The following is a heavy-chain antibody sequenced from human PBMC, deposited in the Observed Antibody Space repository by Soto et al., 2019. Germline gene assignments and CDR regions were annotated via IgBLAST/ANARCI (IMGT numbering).Heavy chain of an antibody. J-gene: IGHJ4*02. CDR2: INLSADRT. D-gene: IGHD2-2*01. Sequence: ASVKVSCKASAYIFTNYYIHWVRQAPGQGLEWMGIINLSADRTSYAQKLQGRGTMTTDTSTSTAYMELRSLRSDDTAVYYWARDECISTSCYVSFWGQAALVTGS. CDR1: AYIFTNYY. CDR3: ARDECISTSCYVSF. V-gene: IGHV1-46*01.